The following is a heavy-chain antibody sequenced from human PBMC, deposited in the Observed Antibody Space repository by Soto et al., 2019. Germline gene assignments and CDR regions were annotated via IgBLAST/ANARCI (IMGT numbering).Heavy chain of an antibody. V-gene: IGHV3-23*01. D-gene: IGHD6-19*01. Sequence: EVQLLESGGGLVQPGGSLRLSCAASGFTFSSYAMSWVRQAPGKGLEWVSAISGSGGSTYYADSVKGRFTISRDNSKNTLYLQMNSLRAEDTAVYYCAKDPPGHIAVAGTFFDYWGQGTLVTVSS. CDR3: AKDPPGHIAVAGTFFDY. CDR2: ISGSGGST. CDR1: GFTFSSYA. J-gene: IGHJ4*02.